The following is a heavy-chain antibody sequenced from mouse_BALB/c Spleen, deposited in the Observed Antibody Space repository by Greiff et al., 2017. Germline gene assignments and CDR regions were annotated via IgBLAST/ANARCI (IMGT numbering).Heavy chain of an antibody. Sequence: QVQLKQSGAELAKPGASVKMSCKASGYTFTSYWMHWVKQRPGQGLEWIGYINPSTGYTEYNQKFKDKATLTADKSSSTAYMQLSSLTSEDSAVYYCARKEYGNYGGFAYWGQGTLVTVSA. CDR3: ARKEYGNYGGFAY. CDR1: GYTFTSYW. J-gene: IGHJ3*01. D-gene: IGHD2-10*02. V-gene: IGHV1-7*01. CDR2: INPSTGYT.